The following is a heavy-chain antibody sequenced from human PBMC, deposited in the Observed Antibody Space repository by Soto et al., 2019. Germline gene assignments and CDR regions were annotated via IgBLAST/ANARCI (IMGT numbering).Heavy chain of an antibody. J-gene: IGHJ5*02. CDR3: ARGKNCFDT. V-gene: IGHV4-31*03. CDR2: IYYSGST. Sequence: SETLSLTCTVSGGSISSGGYHWSWIRQRPGKGLEWIGYIYYSGSTYYNPSLKSRVTISVDTSKNQFSLKLSSVTAADTAVYYPARGKNCFDTWGQGTLVTVSS. CDR1: GGSISSGGYH.